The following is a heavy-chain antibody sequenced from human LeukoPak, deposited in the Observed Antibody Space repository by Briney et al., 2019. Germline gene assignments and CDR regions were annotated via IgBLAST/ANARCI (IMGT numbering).Heavy chain of an antibody. J-gene: IGHJ6*02. CDR3: ARSCTGASCYVYGMDV. V-gene: IGHV1-2*02. Sequence: VASVKVSCKASGYTFTDYFMHWVRQAPGQGLEWMGWINPKSGGTNFAQKFQGRVTMTRDTSISTAYMELSRMTSDDTAVYYCARSCTGASCYVYGMDVWGQGTTVTVS. CDR1: GYTFTDYF. D-gene: IGHD2-15*01. CDR2: INPKSGGT.